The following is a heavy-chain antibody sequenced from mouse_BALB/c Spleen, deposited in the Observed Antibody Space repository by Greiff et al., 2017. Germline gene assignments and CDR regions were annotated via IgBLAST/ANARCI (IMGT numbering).Heavy chain of an antibody. CDR2: IWSGGST. CDR1: GFSLTSYG. J-gene: IGHJ4*01. Sequence: QVQLQQSGPGLVQPSQSLSITCTVSGFSLTSYGVHWVRQSPGKGLEWLGVIWSGGSTDYNAAFISRLSISKDNSKSQVFFKMNSLQANDTAIYYCATGTYYGNPYYAMDYWGQGTSVTVSA. CDR3: ATGTYYGNPYYAMDY. D-gene: IGHD2-10*01. V-gene: IGHV2-2*02.